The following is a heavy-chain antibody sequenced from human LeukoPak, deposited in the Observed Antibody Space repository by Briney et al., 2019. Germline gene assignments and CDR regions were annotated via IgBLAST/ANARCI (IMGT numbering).Heavy chain of an antibody. J-gene: IGHJ6*03. V-gene: IGHV4-4*07. CDR3: ARLMPGLSMDV. CDR1: GGFISSYY. Sequence: KPSETLSLTCTVSGGFISSYYWSWIRQPAGKGLEWIGRIYTSGSTNYNPSLKGRVTILLDTSNNHFSLRLSSVTAADTAVYYCARLMPGLSMDVWGKGTPVTVSS. CDR2: IYTSGST. D-gene: IGHD2-8*01.